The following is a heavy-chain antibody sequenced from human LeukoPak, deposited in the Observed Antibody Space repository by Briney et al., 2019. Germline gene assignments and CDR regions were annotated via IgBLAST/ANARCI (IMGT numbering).Heavy chain of an antibody. CDR3: ARVSRSGYYMDV. CDR2: INHSGST. D-gene: IGHD3-10*01. Sequence: SETLSLTCAVYSESFIGYYWSWIRQPPGKGLEWIGEINHSGSTNYNPSLKSRVTISVDTSKNQFSLKLSSVTAADTAVYYCARVSRSGYYMDVWGKGTTVTVSS. CDR1: SESFIGYY. V-gene: IGHV4-34*01. J-gene: IGHJ6*03.